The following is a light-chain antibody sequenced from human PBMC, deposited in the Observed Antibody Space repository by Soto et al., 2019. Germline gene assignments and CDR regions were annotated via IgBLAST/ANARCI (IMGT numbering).Light chain of an antibody. V-gene: IGKV1-17*03. Sequence: DIPMTQSPSAMSASVGDRVTITCRASQGINNYLVWFQQKPGQVPKRLIYAASSLQSGVPLRFSGSGSGTEFPLTISSLQPEDFATYYCLQHKSYPWTFGQGTKVEIK. CDR1: QGINNY. CDR2: AAS. J-gene: IGKJ1*01. CDR3: LQHKSYPWT.